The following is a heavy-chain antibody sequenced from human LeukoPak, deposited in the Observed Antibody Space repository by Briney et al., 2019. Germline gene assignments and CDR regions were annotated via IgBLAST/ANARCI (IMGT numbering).Heavy chain of an antibody. CDR1: GFSFSTYS. D-gene: IGHD6-19*01. V-gene: IGHV3-48*02. CDR3: ARTGDSTGYYVWLDP. CDR2: ISRSGSTI. J-gene: IGHJ5*02. Sequence: GGSLRLSCAASGFSFSTYSMNWVRQAPGKGLEWVSYISRSGSTIYYADSVKGRFTISRDNAKISLYLQLNSLRDEDTAVYYCARTGDSTGYYVWLDPWGQGTLVTVSS.